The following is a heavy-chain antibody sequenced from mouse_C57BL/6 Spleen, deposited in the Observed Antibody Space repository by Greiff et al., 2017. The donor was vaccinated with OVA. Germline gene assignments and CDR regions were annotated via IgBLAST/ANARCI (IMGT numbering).Heavy chain of an antibody. CDR2: INPNNGGT. CDR3: ARRTVVDDY. Sequence: VQLQQSGPELVKPGASVKISCKASGYTFTDYYMNWVKQSHGKSLEWIGDINPNNGGTSYNQKFKGKATLTVDKSSSTAYMELRSLTSEDSAVYYCARRTVVDDYWGQGTTLTVSS. J-gene: IGHJ2*01. D-gene: IGHD1-1*01. V-gene: IGHV1-26*01. CDR1: GYTFTDYY.